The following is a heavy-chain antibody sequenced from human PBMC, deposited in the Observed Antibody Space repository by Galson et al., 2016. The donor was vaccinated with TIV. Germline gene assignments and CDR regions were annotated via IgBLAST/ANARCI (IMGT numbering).Heavy chain of an antibody. CDR3: AREDHRYGSGWYSYYYYYGMDI. V-gene: IGHV3-30*04. CDR1: GFAFRSSA. CDR2: ISYDGNYK. D-gene: IGHD6-19*01. Sequence: SLRLSCAASGFAFRSSAMYWVRQAPGKGLQCVAIISYDGNYKYYADSVKGRFTISRDNSMNRLYLQMNDLTPADTALYYCAREDHRYGSGWYSYYYYYGMDIWGQGTTVTVS. J-gene: IGHJ6*02.